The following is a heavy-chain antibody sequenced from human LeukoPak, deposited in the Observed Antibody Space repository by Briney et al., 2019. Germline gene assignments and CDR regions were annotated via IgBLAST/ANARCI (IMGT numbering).Heavy chain of an antibody. CDR3: ARDLYGKFQLLRGSDY. Sequence: ASVKVSFKASGYTFTGYYMHWVRQAPGQGLEWMGWINPNSGGTNYAQKFQGRVTMTRDTSISTVYMELSRLRSDDTAVYYCARDLYGKFQLLRGSDYWGQGTLVTVSS. CDR2: INPNSGGT. V-gene: IGHV1-2*02. D-gene: IGHD1-26*01. CDR1: GYTFTGYY. J-gene: IGHJ4*02.